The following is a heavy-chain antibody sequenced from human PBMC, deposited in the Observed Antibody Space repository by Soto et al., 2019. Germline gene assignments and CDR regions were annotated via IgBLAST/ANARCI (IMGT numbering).Heavy chain of an antibody. D-gene: IGHD3-22*01. CDR3: ARRNHYDSSGYPYRGWYFDL. V-gene: IGHV4-39*01. Sequence: QLQLQESGPGLVKPSETLSLTCTVSGGSISSSSYYWGWIRQPPGKGLEWIGSIYYSGSTYYNPSLKSRVTISVDTSKNQFSLKLSSVTAADTAVYYCARRNHYDSSGYPYRGWYFDLWGRGTLVTVSS. CDR2: IYYSGST. CDR1: GGSISSSSYY. J-gene: IGHJ2*01.